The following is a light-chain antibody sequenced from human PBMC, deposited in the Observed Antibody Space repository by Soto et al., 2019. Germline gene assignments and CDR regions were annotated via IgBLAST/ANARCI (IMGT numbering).Light chain of an antibody. CDR1: QSLLHSNGYNY. V-gene: IGKV2-28*01. CDR3: MQAVQTPRT. Sequence: DIVMTQSPLSLPVTPGEPASISCRSSQSLLHSNGYNYLDWYLQKPGQSPQLLIYSGSNRASGVRDRFSGRGSGTDFTLKISRVEAEDVGTYCCMQAVQTPRTFGPGTKLEIK. J-gene: IGKJ2*01. CDR2: SGS.